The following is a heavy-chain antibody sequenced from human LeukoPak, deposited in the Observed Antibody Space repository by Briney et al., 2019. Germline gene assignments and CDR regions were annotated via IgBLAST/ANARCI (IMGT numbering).Heavy chain of an antibody. CDR2: IRSDGSDE. Sequence: PGGSLRLSCATAGFPFTETWMHWVRHVPGEGLVWVSRIRSDGSDERYAEAVKGRFPISRDNAKNTLYLQMNSLRDEDTAVYYCARDWFHASDYWGQGTLVTVSS. V-gene: IGHV3-74*01. J-gene: IGHJ4*02. CDR1: GFPFTETW. D-gene: IGHD2/OR15-2a*01. CDR3: ARDWFHASDY.